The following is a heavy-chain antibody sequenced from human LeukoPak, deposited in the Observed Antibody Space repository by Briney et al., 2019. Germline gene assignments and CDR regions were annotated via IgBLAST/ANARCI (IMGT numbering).Heavy chain of an antibody. J-gene: IGHJ4*02. CDR3: AKWGDYDVLTGYYVSDY. Sequence: GGSLRLSCAASGFTFSSYAMHWVRQAPGKGLEWVAVISYDGSNKYYADSVKGRFTISRDNSKNTLYPQMNSLRAEDTAVYYCAKWGDYDVLTGYYVSDYWGQGTLVTVSS. CDR1: GFTFSSYA. V-gene: IGHV3-30-3*02. CDR2: ISYDGSNK. D-gene: IGHD3-9*01.